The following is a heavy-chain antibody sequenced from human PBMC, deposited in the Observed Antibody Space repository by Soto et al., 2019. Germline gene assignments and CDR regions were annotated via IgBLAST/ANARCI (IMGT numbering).Heavy chain of an antibody. V-gene: IGHV1-69*02. CDR2: INPILSMS. J-gene: IGHJ4*02. D-gene: IGHD3-10*01. Sequence: QVQLVQSGAEVKRPGSSVKVSCKASGDTFTFYSINWVRQAPGLGLEWMGRINPILSMSNYAQRFQGRVTMTADKSTSTAYMELSSLRSEYTAIYYCASSYGSGYRAFDSWGQGALVTVSS. CDR3: ASSYGSGYRAFDS. CDR1: GDTFTFYS.